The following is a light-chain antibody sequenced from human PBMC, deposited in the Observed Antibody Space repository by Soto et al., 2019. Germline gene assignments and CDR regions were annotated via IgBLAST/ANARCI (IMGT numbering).Light chain of an antibody. Sequence: QPVLTQPASVSGSPGQSITISCTGTSSDVGSYNYVSWHQQHPGQAPRLMIYEVTHRASGVPDRFSASKSGNTASLTISGLQAGDAADYYCSSYRSSSTYVFGTGTNLTVL. V-gene: IGLV2-14*01. J-gene: IGLJ1*01. CDR3: SSYRSSSTYV. CDR1: SSDVGSYNY. CDR2: EVT.